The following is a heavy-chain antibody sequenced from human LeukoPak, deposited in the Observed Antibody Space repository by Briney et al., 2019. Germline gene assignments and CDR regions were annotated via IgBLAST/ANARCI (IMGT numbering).Heavy chain of an antibody. CDR2: IRYDGSNK. Sequence: GGSLRLSCAASGFTFSSYGMHWVRQAPGKGLEWVAFIRYDGSNKYYADSVKGRFTISRDNSKNTLYLQMNSLRAEDTAVYYCAKSGGGSYYYYYMDVWGKGTTVTISS. J-gene: IGHJ6*03. V-gene: IGHV3-30*02. CDR3: AKSGGGSYYYYYMDV. D-gene: IGHD2-15*01. CDR1: GFTFSSYG.